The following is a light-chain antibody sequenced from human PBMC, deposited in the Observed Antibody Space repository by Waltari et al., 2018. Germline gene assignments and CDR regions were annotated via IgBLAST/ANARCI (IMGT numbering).Light chain of an antibody. J-gene: IGKJ1*01. CDR2: KAS. CDR3: QQYNSYSPWT. Sequence: DIQMTQSPSTLSASVGDRVTLACRASQSIRSWLAWYQQKPGKAPKLLIYKASSLESGVPSRFSGSGSGIEFTLTISSLQPDDFATYYCQQYNSYSPWTFRQWPKVEIK. CDR1: QSIRSW. V-gene: IGKV1-5*03.